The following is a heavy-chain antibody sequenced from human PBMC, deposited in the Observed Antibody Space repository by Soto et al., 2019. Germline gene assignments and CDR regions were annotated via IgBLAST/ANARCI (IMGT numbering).Heavy chain of an antibody. D-gene: IGHD3-10*01. J-gene: IGHJ4*02. CDR3: PRDESYYYGAGALY. CDR1: GFSFSSHG. CDR2: IWSDGKNK. V-gene: IGHV3-33*01. Sequence: QVQLVESGGGVVQPGRSLRLSCAASGFSFSSHGMHWVRQAPGKGLEWVAVIWSDGKNKNYGDSLKGRFTISRDNSKNTVDLQMNRLRAEDTAVYYCPRDESYYYGAGALYWGQGTLVTVSS.